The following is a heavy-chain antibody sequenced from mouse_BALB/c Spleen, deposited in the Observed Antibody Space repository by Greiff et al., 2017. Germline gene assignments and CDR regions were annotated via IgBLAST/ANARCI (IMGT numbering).Heavy chain of an antibody. CDR2: ISSGSSTI. V-gene: IGHV5-17*02. CDR1: GFTFSSFG. CDR3: ARRGYYGSSYGYYAMDY. J-gene: IGHJ4*01. Sequence: EVQVVESGGGLVQPGGSRKLSCAASGFTFSSFGMHWVRQAPEKGLEWVAYISSGSSTIYYADTVKGRFTISRDNPKNTLFLQMTSLRSEDTAMYYCARRGYYGSSYGYYAMDYWGQGTSVTVSS. D-gene: IGHD1-1*01.